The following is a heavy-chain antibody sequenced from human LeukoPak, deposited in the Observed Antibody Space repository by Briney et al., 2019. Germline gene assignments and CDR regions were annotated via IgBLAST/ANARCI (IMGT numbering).Heavy chain of an antibody. CDR1: GGSNSSGSYD. J-gene: IGHJ5*02. V-gene: IGHV4-61*02. Sequence: SQTLSLTCTVSGGSNSSGSYDWSCIRQPAGKGLEWIGRIYTSESTNYTPSLKSRDTISVDTSKNQFSLKLSSVTAADTAVYYSARERREELLAINWFDPWGQGTLVTVSS. D-gene: IGHD1-26*01. CDR2: IYTSEST. CDR3: ARERREELLAINWFDP.